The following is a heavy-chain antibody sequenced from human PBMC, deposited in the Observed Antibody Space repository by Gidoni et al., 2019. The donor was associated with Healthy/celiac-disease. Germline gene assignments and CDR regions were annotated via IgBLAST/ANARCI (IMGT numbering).Heavy chain of an antibody. CDR2: ISSSSSYI. D-gene: IGHD6-19*01. CDR1: GFTFSSYS. Sequence: EVQLVESGGGLVKPGGSLRLSCAASGFTFSSYSMNWVRQAPGKGLEWVSSISSSSSYIYYADSVKGRFTISRDNAKNSLYLQMNSLRAEDTAVYYCARDSGIAVAGTEIRYWGQGTLVTVSS. J-gene: IGHJ4*02. V-gene: IGHV3-21*01. CDR3: ARDSGIAVAGTEIRY.